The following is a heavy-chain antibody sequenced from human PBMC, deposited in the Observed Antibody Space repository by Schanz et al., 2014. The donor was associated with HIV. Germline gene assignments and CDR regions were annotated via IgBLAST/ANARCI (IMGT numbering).Heavy chain of an antibody. CDR1: GFSFDTFG. V-gene: IGHV3-NL1*01. CDR3: AKAGLFFGQLWLGFFDY. J-gene: IGHJ4*02. D-gene: IGHD3-10*01. Sequence: QVQLVESGGGVVQPGRSLRLSCAGSGFSFDTFGIHWVRQAPGKGLEWVSSISESGGRTYYADSVNGRFTISRDNSKNTLYLQMNNLKPEDTAVYYCAKAGLFFGQLWLGFFDYRGQGAQVTVSS. CDR2: ISESGGRT.